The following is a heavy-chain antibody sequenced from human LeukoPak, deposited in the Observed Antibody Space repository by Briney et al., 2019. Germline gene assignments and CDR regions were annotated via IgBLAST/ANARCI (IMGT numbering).Heavy chain of an antibody. V-gene: IGHV3-33*01. CDR2: IWYDGSDK. CDR1: GFTFSSYG. D-gene: IGHD1-26*01. J-gene: IGHJ4*02. CDR3: ARDKLQNTFDY. Sequence: PGGSLRLSCVGSGFTFSSYGMHWVRQAPGKGLEWVAVIWYDGSDKYSADSVKGRFTISRDNSKNTLYLQMNSLRAEDTAVYYCARDKLQNTFDYWGQGTLVTVSS.